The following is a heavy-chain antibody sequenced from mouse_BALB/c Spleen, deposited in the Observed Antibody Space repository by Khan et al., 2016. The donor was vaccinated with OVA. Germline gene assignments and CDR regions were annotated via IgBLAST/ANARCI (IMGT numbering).Heavy chain of an antibody. D-gene: IGHD2-3*01. V-gene: IGHV2-9*02. Sequence: QVQLKESGPGLVAPSQSLSITCTVSGFSLTSYGIHWVRQPPGKGLEWLGVIWAGGSTNYNSALTSRLSISKYNSKSQVFLKMNSLKTVDTAMYFCARCDGYYGDAMDYWGQGTSVTVSS. CDR3: ARCDGYYGDAMDY. CDR1: GFSLTSYG. CDR2: IWAGGST. J-gene: IGHJ4*01.